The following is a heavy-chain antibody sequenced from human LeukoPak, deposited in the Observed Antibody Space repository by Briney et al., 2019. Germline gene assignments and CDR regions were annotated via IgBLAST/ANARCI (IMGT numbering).Heavy chain of an antibody. D-gene: IGHD3-10*01. V-gene: IGHV1-2*06. J-gene: IGHJ4*02. Sequence: GASVKVPCKASGQSLTGYFIHWVRQAPGQGLEWVGRIDPNTGDTTYAQNFQGRVTVTSATSISTAYMELSRLTSDDTAVYFCARLGLHGSGTYYFFDYWGQGTLVTVSS. CDR2: IDPNTGDT. CDR1: GQSLTGYF. CDR3: ARLGLHGSGTYYFFDY.